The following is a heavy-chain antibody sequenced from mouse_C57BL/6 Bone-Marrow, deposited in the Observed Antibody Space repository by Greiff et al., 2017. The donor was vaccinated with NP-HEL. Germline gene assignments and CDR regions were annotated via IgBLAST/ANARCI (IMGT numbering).Heavy chain of an antibody. V-gene: IGHV8-8*01. CDR3: ARTPLYYGNYRWYFDV. Sequence: QVTLKVSGPGILQPSQTLSLTCSFSGFSLSTFGMGVGWIRQPSGKGLEWLAHIWWDDDKYCNPALKSRLTISKDTSKNQVFLTIANVDTADTATYYCARTPLYYGNYRWYFDVWGTGTTVTVSS. CDR2: IWWDDDK. CDR1: GFSLSTFGMG. D-gene: IGHD2-1*01. J-gene: IGHJ1*03.